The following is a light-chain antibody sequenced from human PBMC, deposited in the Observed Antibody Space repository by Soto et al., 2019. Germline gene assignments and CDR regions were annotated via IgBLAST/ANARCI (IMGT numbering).Light chain of an antibody. V-gene: IGLV1-40*01. CDR3: QSYDSSLSTDV. Sequence: QSVLTQPPSVSGAPGQRVTISCTGSSSNIGAGYDVHWYQQFPGTAPKLLIFGNSDRPSGVPDRFSGSKSGTSASLAITGLQAEDEADYFCQSYDSSLSTDVFGTGTKVTV. CDR2: GNS. J-gene: IGLJ1*01. CDR1: SSNIGAGYD.